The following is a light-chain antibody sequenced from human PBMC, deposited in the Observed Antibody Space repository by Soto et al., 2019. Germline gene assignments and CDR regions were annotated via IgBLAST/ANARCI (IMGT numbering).Light chain of an antibody. CDR1: SSNIGAGYD. CDR2: GNS. J-gene: IGLJ1*01. V-gene: IGLV1-40*01. Sequence: QSVLTQPPSVSGAPGQRVTISCTVSSSNIGAGYDVHWYQQLPGTAPKLLIYGNSNRPSGVPDRFSCSKSGTSASLAITGLQAEDEADYYCQYYDSSLSGSIVFGTGTKVTVL. CDR3: QYYDSSLSGSIV.